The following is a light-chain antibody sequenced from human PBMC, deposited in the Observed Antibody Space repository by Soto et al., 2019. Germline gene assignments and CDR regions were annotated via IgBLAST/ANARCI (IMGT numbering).Light chain of an antibody. J-gene: IGLJ1*01. Sequence: QSVLTQPASVSGSPGQTITISCTGTSSDIGGYNAVSWYQHHPGKAPKLIIYEVTHRPSGVSDRFSASKSGNTASLTVSGLQAEAEADYYCNSFRVSHLYVFGTGTKAPVL. CDR1: SSDIGGYNA. CDR3: NSFRVSHLYV. V-gene: IGLV2-14*01. CDR2: EVT.